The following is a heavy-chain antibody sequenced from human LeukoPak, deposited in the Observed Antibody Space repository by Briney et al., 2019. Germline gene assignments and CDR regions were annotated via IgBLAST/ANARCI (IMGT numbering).Heavy chain of an antibody. CDR3: ASFVAAMGRYAFDI. Sequence: TSSETLSLTCTVSGGSISSYYWSWIRQPPGKGLEWIGYVYYSGSTNYNPSLKSRVTISVDTSKNQFSLKLSSVTAADTAVYYCASFVAAMGRYAFDIWGQGTMVTVSS. J-gene: IGHJ3*02. CDR2: VYYSGST. D-gene: IGHD5-18*01. CDR1: GGSISSYY. V-gene: IGHV4-59*01.